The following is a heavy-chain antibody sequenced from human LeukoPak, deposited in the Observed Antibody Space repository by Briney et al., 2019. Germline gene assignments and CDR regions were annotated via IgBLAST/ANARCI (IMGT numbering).Heavy chain of an antibody. D-gene: IGHD3-3*01. CDR1: GGSISSYY. V-gene: IGHV4-59*01. CDR3: ARDRGRTIFGVVTPFDY. Sequence: PSETLSLTCTVSGGSISSYYWSWIRQPAGKGLEWIGYIYYSGSTNYNPSLKSRVTISVDTSKNQFSLKLSSVTAADTAVYYCARDRGRTIFGVVTPFDYWGQGTLVTVSS. J-gene: IGHJ4*02. CDR2: IYYSGST.